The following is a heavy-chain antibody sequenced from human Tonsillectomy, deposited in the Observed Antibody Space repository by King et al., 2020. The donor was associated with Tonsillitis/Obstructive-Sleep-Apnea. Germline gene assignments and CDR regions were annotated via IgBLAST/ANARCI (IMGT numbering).Heavy chain of an antibody. V-gene: IGHV3-15*01. J-gene: IGHJ6*03. CDR3: TTLYCSSTSCFDYMDV. Sequence: QLVQSGGGLVKPGGSLRLSCAASGFTCSNAWMSWVRQAPGKGLEWVGRIKSKTDVGTTDYAAPVKGRFTISRDDSKNTLYLQMNSLKTEDTVVYYCTTLYCSSTSCFDYMDVWGKGTTVTVSS. CDR2: IKSKTDVGTT. CDR1: GFTCSNAW. D-gene: IGHD2-2*01.